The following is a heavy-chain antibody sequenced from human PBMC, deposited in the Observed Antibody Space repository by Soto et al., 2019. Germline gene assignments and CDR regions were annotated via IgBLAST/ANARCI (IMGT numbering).Heavy chain of an antibody. Sequence: QVRLQESGPGLVKPSETLSLSCLVSGDSVGNGPYYWSWIRQSPGEGLEWIAYIYYSGSTNVNPFVGGRVNFSKGMSKNRCFLGLRAVTAGDAAVYFCARVGSSCHSGGCYYYYGLGVWGQGATVAISS. J-gene: IGHJ6*02. V-gene: IGHV4-61*01. D-gene: IGHD1-26*01. CDR2: IYYSGST. CDR3: ARVGSSCHSGGCYYYYGLGV. CDR1: GDSVGNGPYY.